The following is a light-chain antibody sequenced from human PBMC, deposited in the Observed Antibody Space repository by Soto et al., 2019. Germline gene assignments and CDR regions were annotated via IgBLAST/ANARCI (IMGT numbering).Light chain of an antibody. CDR3: SSYAGSDNFEV. CDR2: EVT. V-gene: IGLV2-8*01. J-gene: IGLJ2*01. Sequence: QSALTQPPSASGSPGQSVTISWTGTRSDVGDYNYVSWYQQHPGKAPKLLIYEVTKRPSGVPDRFSGSKSANTASLTVSGLQAEDEADYYCSSYAGSDNFEVFGGGTKLTVL. CDR1: RSDVGDYNY.